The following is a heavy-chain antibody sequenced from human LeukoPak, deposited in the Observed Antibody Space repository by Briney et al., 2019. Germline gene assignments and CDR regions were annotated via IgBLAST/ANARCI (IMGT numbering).Heavy chain of an antibody. Sequence: GGSLRLSCAASGFTFSNYRMIWVRQAPGKGLEWVGNIKQDGSEKRYADSVRGRFSISRDNAQTSLYLRMNSLRAEDTAVYYCARASDPWLQLTWGQGTLVTVSS. D-gene: IGHD5-24*01. CDR1: GFTFSNYR. V-gene: IGHV3-7*05. J-gene: IGHJ5*02. CDR3: ARASDPWLQLT. CDR2: IKQDGSEK.